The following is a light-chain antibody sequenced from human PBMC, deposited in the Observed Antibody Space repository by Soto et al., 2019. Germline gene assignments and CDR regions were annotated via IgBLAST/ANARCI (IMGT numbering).Light chain of an antibody. J-gene: IGLJ2*01. CDR3: SSYTSSSTLVG. V-gene: IGLV2-14*01. CDR2: EVS. CDR1: SSDVGGYNY. Sequence: QSVLTRPASVSGSPGQSITISCTGTSSDVGGYNYVSWYQQHPGKAPKLMIFEVSNRPSGVSNRFSGSKSGNTASLTISGLQAEDEADYYCSSYTSSSTLVGFGGGTKLTVL.